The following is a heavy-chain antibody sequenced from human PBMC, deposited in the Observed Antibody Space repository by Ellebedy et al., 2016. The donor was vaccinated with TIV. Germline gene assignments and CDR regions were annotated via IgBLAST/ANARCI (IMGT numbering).Heavy chain of an antibody. CDR1: GFTFSSYA. Sequence: GGSLRLSXAVSGFTFSSYAMHWVRQAPGKGLEWVALISYDGSNKYYADFVKGRFTISRDNSKNTQYLQMNSLREEDTAVYYCARDQFYDSSYYVDYWGQGTLVTVSS. CDR3: ARDQFYDSSYYVDY. CDR2: ISYDGSNK. D-gene: IGHD3-22*01. J-gene: IGHJ4*02. V-gene: IGHV3-30*04.